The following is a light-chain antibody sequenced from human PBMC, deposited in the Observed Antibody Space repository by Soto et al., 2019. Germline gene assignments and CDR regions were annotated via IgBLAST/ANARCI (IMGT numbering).Light chain of an antibody. Sequence: EIVLTQSPATLSLSPGERATLPCRASQSVSSYLAWYQQKPGQAPRLLIYDASNRATGIPARFSGSGSGTDFTLTISSLEPEDVAVYYCQQRSNWPRTFGQGTKLEIK. CDR3: QQRSNWPRT. CDR2: DAS. CDR1: QSVSSY. V-gene: IGKV3-11*01. J-gene: IGKJ2*01.